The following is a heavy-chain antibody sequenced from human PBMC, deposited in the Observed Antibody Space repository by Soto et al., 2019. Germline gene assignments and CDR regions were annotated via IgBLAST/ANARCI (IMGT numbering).Heavy chain of an antibody. CDR3: ARDLLGGYSS. D-gene: IGHD3-22*01. CDR2: ISSSNSYI. J-gene: IGHJ5*02. V-gene: IGHV3-21*01. Sequence: GGSLRLSCAASGFTFSSYTMNWVRQAPGKGLEWVSSISSSNSYIYYADSVKGRFTISRDNAKNSLYLQMHSLRAEDTAVCYCARDLLGGYSSWGQGTLVTVSS. CDR1: GFTFSSYT.